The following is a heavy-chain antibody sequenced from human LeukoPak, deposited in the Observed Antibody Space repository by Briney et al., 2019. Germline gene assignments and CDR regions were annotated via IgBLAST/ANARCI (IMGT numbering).Heavy chain of an antibody. CDR2: IYYSGST. V-gene: IGHV4-59*01. Sequence: SGPTLVNPSQTLSLTCTVSGGSISSYYWSWIRQPPGKGLEWIGYIYYSGSTNYNPSLKSRVTISVDTSKNQFSLKLSSVTAADTAVYYCARVSTIFGVVIRYNWFDPWGQGTLVTVSS. J-gene: IGHJ5*02. CDR1: GGSISSYY. D-gene: IGHD3-3*01. CDR3: ARVSTIFGVVIRYNWFDP.